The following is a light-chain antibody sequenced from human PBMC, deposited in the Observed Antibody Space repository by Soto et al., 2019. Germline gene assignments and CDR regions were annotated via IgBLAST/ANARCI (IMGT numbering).Light chain of an antibody. J-gene: IGKJ1*01. V-gene: IGKV1-5*03. Sequence: DIQMTQSPSTLSASVGDRVSITCRASQSISGWLAWYQQKPGKAPKLLIYKVSRLESGVPSRFSGSGSGTEFTLTISSLQPDDFATYYCQQYNSYSWTFGQGTKVEIK. CDR2: KVS. CDR3: QQYNSYSWT. CDR1: QSISGW.